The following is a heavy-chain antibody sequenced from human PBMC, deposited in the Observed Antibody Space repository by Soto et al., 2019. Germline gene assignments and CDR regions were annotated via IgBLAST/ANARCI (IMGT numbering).Heavy chain of an antibody. CDR2: ICYSRST. J-gene: IGHJ5*02. Sequence: QVQLQESGPGLVKPSETLSLTCTVSGGSLNISCWSWIRQPPGKGLEWIGFICYSRSTKYNPSLESQVTMSVDPSKNYFSLKVSSVTAADTAVYYCARGAYYVSPWGHGTLVTVSS. D-gene: IGHD3-16*01. CDR1: GGSLNISC. V-gene: IGHV4-59*01. CDR3: ARGAYYVSP.